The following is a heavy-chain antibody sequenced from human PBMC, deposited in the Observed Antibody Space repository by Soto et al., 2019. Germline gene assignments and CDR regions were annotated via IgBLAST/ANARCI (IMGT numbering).Heavy chain of an antibody. D-gene: IGHD3-3*01. Sequence: SVKVSCKASGLTFTSSAVQWVRQARGQRLEWIGWIVVGSGNTNYAQKFQERVTITRDMSTSTAYMELSSLRSEDTAVYYCAAADYDFWSGYYTGYYYYGMDVWGQGTTVTVSS. CDR1: GLTFTSSA. V-gene: IGHV1-58*01. CDR3: AAADYDFWSGYYTGYYYYGMDV. J-gene: IGHJ6*02. CDR2: IVVGSGNT.